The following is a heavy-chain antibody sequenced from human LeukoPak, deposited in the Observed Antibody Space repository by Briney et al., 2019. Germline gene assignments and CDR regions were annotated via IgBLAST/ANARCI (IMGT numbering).Heavy chain of an antibody. V-gene: IGHV3-30*18. CDR2: ISYDGSNK. D-gene: IGHD3-22*01. J-gene: IGHJ4*02. CDR3: AKVGSYDSSSYYDY. CDR1: GFTFSSYG. Sequence: GGSLRLSCAASGFTFSSYGMHWVRQAPGKGLEWVAVISYDGSNKYYADSVKGRFTISRDNSKNTLYLQMNSLRAEDTAVYYCAKVGSYDSSSYYDYWGQGTLVTVSS.